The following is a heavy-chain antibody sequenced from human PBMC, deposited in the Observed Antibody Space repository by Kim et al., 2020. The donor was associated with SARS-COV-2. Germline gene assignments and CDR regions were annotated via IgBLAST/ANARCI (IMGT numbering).Heavy chain of an antibody. CDR2: MNPNSGNT. Sequence: ASVKVSCKASGYTFTSYDINWVRQATGQGLEWMGLMNPNSGNTGYAQKFQGRVTMTRNTSISTAYMELSSLRTEDTAVYYCARGSKRSIVVVIVPYYYYGMDVWGQGTTVTVSS. D-gene: IGHD3-22*01. V-gene: IGHV1-8*01. CDR3: ARGSKRSIVVVIVPYYYYGMDV. CDR1: GYTFTSYD. J-gene: IGHJ6*02.